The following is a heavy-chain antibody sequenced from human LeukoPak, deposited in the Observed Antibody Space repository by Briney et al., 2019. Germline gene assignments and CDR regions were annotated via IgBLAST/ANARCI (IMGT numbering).Heavy chain of an antibody. CDR1: GFSFNNYA. V-gene: IGHV3-64D*06. D-gene: IGHD5-12*01. Sequence: GGSLRLSCSASGFSFNNYAVHWVRQAPGKGLEYVSGINSDGGSSHYADSAKGRFTISRDNSKNALYLQLSSLRPEDTALYYCTKRMLSGADSPFDDWGQGTLVTVSS. CDR3: TKRMLSGADSPFDD. J-gene: IGHJ4*02. CDR2: INSDGGSS.